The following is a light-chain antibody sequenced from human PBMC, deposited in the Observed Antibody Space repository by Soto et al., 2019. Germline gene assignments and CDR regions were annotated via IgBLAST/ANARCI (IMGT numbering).Light chain of an antibody. CDR2: GAS. CDR3: QQYYHWPRT. V-gene: IGKV3D-15*01. CDR1: QRISSY. Sequence: EMVVTQSPATLSVSPGERVALSCRARQRISSYLAWYQQKPGQAPRLLIYGASTRATGIPDRFSGSGSGTDFNLTISSLQSEDFAVYYCQQYYHWPRTFGQGTKVDIK. J-gene: IGKJ1*01.